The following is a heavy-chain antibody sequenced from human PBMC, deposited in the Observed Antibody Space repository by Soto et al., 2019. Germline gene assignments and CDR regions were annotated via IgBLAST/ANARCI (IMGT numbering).Heavy chain of an antibody. CDR3: AKDPPRRTMIDAFDI. CDR2: ISGSGGST. V-gene: IGHV3-23*01. Sequence: LSLTCAASGFTFSNYAMSWVRQTPGKGLEWVSAISGSGGSTSYADSVKGRFTISRDNSKNTLYLQMNSLRAEDTAVYYCAKDPPRRTMIDAFDIWGQGTMVTVSS. D-gene: IGHD3-22*01. CDR1: GFTFSNYA. J-gene: IGHJ3*02.